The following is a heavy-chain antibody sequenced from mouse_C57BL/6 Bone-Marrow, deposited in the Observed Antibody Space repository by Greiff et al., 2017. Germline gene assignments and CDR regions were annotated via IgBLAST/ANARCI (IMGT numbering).Heavy chain of an antibody. CDR1: GFNIKDDY. J-gene: IGHJ3*01. V-gene: IGHV14-4*01. D-gene: IGHD4-1*01. CDR2: IDPENGDT. Sequence: EVQLQQSGAELVRPGASVKLSCTASGFNIKDDYMHWVKQRPEQGLEWIGWIDPENGDTEYASKFQGKATITADTSSNTAYLQLSSLTSEDTAVYYCTTRVNWDLLAYWGQGTLVTVSA. CDR3: TTRVNWDLLAY.